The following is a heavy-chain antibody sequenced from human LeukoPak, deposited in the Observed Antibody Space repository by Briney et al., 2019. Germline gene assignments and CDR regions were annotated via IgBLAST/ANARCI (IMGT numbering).Heavy chain of an antibody. CDR3: ARPRYQLLSVIDY. J-gene: IGHJ4*02. CDR1: GFTFSSYW. D-gene: IGHD2-2*01. V-gene: IGHV3-74*01. Sequence: GGSLRLSCAASGFTFSSYWMHWVRQAPGKGLVWVSCINSDGSSTSYADSVKGRFTISRDDAKNTLYLQMNSLRAEDTAVYYCARPRYQLLSVIDYWGQGTLVTVSS. CDR2: INSDGSST.